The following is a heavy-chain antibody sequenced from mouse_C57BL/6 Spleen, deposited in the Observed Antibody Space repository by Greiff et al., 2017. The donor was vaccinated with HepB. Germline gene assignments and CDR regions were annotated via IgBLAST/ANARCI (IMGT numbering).Heavy chain of an antibody. CDR1: GYTFTDYN. CDR2: INPNNGGT. V-gene: IGHV1-18*01. Sequence: EVQLQQSGPELVKPGASVKIPCKASGYTFTDYNMDWGKQSHGKSLEWIGDINPNNGGTIYNQKFKGKATLTVDKSSSTAYMELRSLTSEDTAVYYCARLITTVVATDYAMDYWGQGTSVTVSS. CDR3: ARLITTVVATDYAMDY. D-gene: IGHD1-1*01. J-gene: IGHJ4*01.